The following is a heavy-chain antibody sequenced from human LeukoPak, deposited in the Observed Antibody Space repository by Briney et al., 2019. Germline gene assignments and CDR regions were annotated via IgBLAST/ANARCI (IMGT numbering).Heavy chain of an antibody. J-gene: IGHJ4*02. V-gene: IGHV3-30*18. CDR2: ISYDGSNK. CDR1: GFTFSSYG. D-gene: IGHD6-13*01. CDR3: AKDLSSSWSIDY. Sequence: GRSLRLSCAASGFTFSSYGIHWVRQAPGKGLEWVAIISYDGSNKYYADSVKGRFTISRDNSKNTLYLQMNSLRAEDTAVYYCAKDLSSSWSIDYRGQGTLVTVSS.